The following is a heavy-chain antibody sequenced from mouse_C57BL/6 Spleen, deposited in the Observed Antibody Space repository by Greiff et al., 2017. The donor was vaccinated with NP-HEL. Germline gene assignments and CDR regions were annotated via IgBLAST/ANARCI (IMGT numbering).Heavy chain of an antibody. D-gene: IGHD1-1*01. V-gene: IGHV1-69*01. J-gene: IGHJ4*01. CDR2: IDPSDSYT. Sequence: QVQLQQSGAELVMPGASVKLSCKASGYTFTSYWMHWVKQRPGQGLEWIGEIDPSDSYTNYNQKFKGKSTLTVDKSSSTAYMQLSSLTSEDSAVYYCAVYYGSSLGAMDYWGQGTSVTVSS. CDR3: AVYYGSSLGAMDY. CDR1: GYTFTSYW.